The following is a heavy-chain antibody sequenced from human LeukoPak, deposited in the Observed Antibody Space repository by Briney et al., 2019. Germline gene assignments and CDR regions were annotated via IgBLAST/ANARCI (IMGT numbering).Heavy chain of an antibody. J-gene: IGHJ4*02. CDR2: IYSGGST. Sequence: GGSLRLSCAASGFTVSSNYMSWVRQAPGKGLEWVSVIYSGGSTYYADSVKGRFTISRDNSKNTLYLQMNSLRAEDTAVYYCAREAGQYDFWSGFDYWGQGTLVTVSS. D-gene: IGHD3-3*01. CDR1: GFTVSSNY. CDR3: AREAGQYDFWSGFDY. V-gene: IGHV3-66*01.